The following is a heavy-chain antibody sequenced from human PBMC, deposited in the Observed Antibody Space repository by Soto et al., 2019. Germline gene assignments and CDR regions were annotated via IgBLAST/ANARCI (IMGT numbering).Heavy chain of an antibody. D-gene: IGHD3-3*01. CDR2: IYYSGST. Sequence: QVQLQESGPGLVKPSETLSLTCIVSGGSVSSGSYYWSWIRQPPGKGLEWIGYIYYSGSTNYNPSLKSRVTISVDTSKNQFSLKLSSVTAADTAVYYCAREPSITIFGVVTDAFDIWGQGTMVTVSS. CDR3: AREPSITIFGVVTDAFDI. CDR1: GGSVSSGSYY. V-gene: IGHV4-61*01. J-gene: IGHJ3*02.